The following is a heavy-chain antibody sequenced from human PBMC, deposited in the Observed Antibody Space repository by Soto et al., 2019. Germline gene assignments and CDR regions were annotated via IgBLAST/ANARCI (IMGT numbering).Heavy chain of an antibody. CDR3: AKGTVTTVY. V-gene: IGHV3-30*18. CDR2: ISYDGSNK. CDR1: GFTFSSYG. J-gene: IGHJ4*02. Sequence: GGSLRLSCAASGFTFSSYGMHWVRQAPGKGLEWVAVISYDGSNKYYADSVKGRFTISRDNSKNTLYLQMNSLRAEDTAVYYCAKGTVTTVYWGQGTLVTVSS. D-gene: IGHD4-17*01.